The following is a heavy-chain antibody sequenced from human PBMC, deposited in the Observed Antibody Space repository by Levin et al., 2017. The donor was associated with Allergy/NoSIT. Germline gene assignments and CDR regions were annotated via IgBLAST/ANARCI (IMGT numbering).Heavy chain of an antibody. CDR3: ARGDYGDLPDY. CDR1: GGSFSGYY. CDR2: INHGGST. D-gene: IGHD4-17*01. Sequence: SQTLSLTCAVYGGSFSGYYWSWIRQPPGKGLEWIGKINHGGSTNYNPSLKSRVTISVDTSKNQFSLNLSSVTAADTAVYYCARGDYGDLPDYWGQGTLVTVSS. J-gene: IGHJ4*02. V-gene: IGHV4-34*01.